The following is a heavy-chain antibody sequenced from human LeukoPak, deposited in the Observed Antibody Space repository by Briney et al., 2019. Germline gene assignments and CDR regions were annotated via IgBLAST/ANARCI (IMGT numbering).Heavy chain of an antibody. V-gene: IGHV4-38-2*01. Sequence: SETLSLTCAVSGYSISSGYYWGWIRQPPGKGLEWIGSIYHSGSTYYNPSLKSRVTISVDTSKNQFSLKLSSVTAADAAVYYCARHNPLTYYDFWSGPINWFDPWGQGTLVTVSS. D-gene: IGHD3-3*01. CDR2: IYHSGST. CDR3: ARHNPLTYYDFWSGPINWFDP. J-gene: IGHJ5*02. CDR1: GYSISSGYY.